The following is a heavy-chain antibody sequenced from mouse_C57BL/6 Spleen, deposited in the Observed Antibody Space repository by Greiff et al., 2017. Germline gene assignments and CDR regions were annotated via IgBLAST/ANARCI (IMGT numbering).Heavy chain of an antibody. Sequence: EVQLVESGGGLVKPGGSLKLSCAASGFTFSDYGMHWVRQAPEKGLEWVAYISSGSSTIYYADTVTGRFTISRDNAKNTLFMRMTSQRSEDTAMYYCARGTTVVAPYDYWGQGTTLAVAS. CDR2: ISSGSSTI. J-gene: IGHJ2*01. CDR3: ARGTTVVAPYDY. D-gene: IGHD1-1*01. CDR1: GFTFSDYG. V-gene: IGHV5-17*01.